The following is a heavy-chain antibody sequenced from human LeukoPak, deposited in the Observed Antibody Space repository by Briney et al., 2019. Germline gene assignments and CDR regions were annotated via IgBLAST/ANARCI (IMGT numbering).Heavy chain of an antibody. CDR2: IYYSGST. CDR3: AREITVGAVDY. D-gene: IGHD1-26*01. J-gene: IGHJ4*02. Sequence: SETLSLTCTVSGGSISSHYWSWIRQPPGKGPEWIGYIYYSGSTNYNPSLKSRVTISVDTSKNQFSLKLSSVTAADTAVYYCAREITVGAVDYWGQGTLVTVSS. CDR1: GGSISSHY. V-gene: IGHV4-59*11.